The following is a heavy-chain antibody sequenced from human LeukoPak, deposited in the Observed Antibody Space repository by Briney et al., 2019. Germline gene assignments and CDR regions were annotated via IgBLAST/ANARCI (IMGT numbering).Heavy chain of an antibody. CDR2: INPNSGGT. CDR1: GYTFTVYY. J-gene: IGHJ4*02. V-gene: IGHV1-2*04. Sequence: ASVKVSCKASGYTFTVYYMHWVRQAPGQGLEWMGWINPNSGGTNYAQKFQGWVTMTRDTSISTAYVELSRLRSDDTAVYYCATRGYYYDSSGYSLDYWGQGTLVTVS. D-gene: IGHD3-22*01. CDR3: ATRGYYYDSSGYSLDY.